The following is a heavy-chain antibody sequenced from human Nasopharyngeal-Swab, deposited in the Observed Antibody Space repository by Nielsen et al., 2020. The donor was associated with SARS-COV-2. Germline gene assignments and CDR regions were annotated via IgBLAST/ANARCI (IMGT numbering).Heavy chain of an antibody. V-gene: IGHV4-39*07. Sequence: SETLSLTCTVSGCSISSSSYYWGWIRQPPGKGLEWIGEINHSGSTNYNPSLKSRVTISVDTSKNQFSLELSSVTAADTAVYYCARVGDTAMAPVSYWGQGTLVTISS. CDR2: INHSGST. CDR1: GCSISSSSYY. CDR3: ARVGDTAMAPVSY. D-gene: IGHD5-18*01. J-gene: IGHJ4*02.